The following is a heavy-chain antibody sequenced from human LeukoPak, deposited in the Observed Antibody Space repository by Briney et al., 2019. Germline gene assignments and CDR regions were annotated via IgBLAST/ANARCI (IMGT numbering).Heavy chain of an antibody. CDR1: GFTFSNYG. V-gene: IGHV3-30*02. D-gene: IGHD3-10*01. J-gene: IGHJ4*02. CDR2: IRYDGSNK. CDR3: VKGYYGSGSYYFLDY. Sequence: PGGSLRLSCAASGFTFSNYGMHWVRQAPGKGLEWVAFIRYDGSNKYSADSVKGRFTISRDSSKNTLYLQMNGLRAEDTAVYYCVKGYYGSGSYYFLDYWGQGTLVTVSS.